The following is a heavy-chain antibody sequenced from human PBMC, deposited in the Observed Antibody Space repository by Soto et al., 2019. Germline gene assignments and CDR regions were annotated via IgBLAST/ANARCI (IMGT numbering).Heavy chain of an antibody. V-gene: IGHV2-5*02. CDR2: IYWDDDK. CDR1: GFSLSTSGVG. CDR3: AHRGGMTYYDFWSGTRGTGYFDY. J-gene: IGHJ4*02. D-gene: IGHD3-3*01. Sequence: QITLKESGPTLVKPTQTLTLTCTFSGFSLSTSGVGVGWIRQPPGKALEWLALIYWDDDKRYSPSLKSRLTITKDTSKNQVVLRMTNMDPVDTATYYCAHRGGMTYYDFWSGTRGTGYFDYWGQGTLVTVSS.